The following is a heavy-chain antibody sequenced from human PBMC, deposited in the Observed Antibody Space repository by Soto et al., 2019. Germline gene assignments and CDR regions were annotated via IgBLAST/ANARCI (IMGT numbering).Heavy chain of an antibody. V-gene: IGHV3-30*03. CDR3: ARPVEPFYYYGMDV. CDR1: GFTFSSYG. CDR2: ISYDGSNK. J-gene: IGHJ6*02. Sequence: PGGSLRLSCAASGFTFSSYGMHWVRQAPGKGLEWVAVISYDGSNKYYADSVKGRFTISRDNSKNTLYLQMNTLRPEDTALYFCARPVEPFYYYGMDVWGQGTTVTVSS.